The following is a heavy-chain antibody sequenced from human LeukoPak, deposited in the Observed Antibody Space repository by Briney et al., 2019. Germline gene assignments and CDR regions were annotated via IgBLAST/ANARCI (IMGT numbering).Heavy chain of an antibody. CDR3: ARHSGYSYGYAYYYYYMDV. Sequence: SETLSLTCTVSGGPIYSYYWSWIRQTAGKGLEWIGRLYPGVSTYYNPSLKSRVTISVDPSKNQFSLKLSSVTAADTAVYYCARHSGYSYGYAYYYYYMDVWGKGTTVTVSS. CDR1: GGPIYSYY. V-gene: IGHV4-4*07. D-gene: IGHD5-18*01. J-gene: IGHJ6*03. CDR2: LYPGVST.